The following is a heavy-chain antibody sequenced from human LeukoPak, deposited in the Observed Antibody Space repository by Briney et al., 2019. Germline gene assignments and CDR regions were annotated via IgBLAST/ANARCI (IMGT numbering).Heavy chain of an antibody. J-gene: IGHJ4*02. V-gene: IGHV3-33*01. CDR1: GFTFSTYG. Sequence: GGSLRLSCAASGFTFSTYGMHWVRQAPGKGLEWVAVIWYDGNNKYYADSVKGRFTTSRDNSKNTLYLQMNSLRAEDTAVYYCARAFSVVVPAATDYWGQGTLVTVSS. CDR2: IWYDGNNK. D-gene: IGHD2-2*01. CDR3: ARAFSVVVPAATDY.